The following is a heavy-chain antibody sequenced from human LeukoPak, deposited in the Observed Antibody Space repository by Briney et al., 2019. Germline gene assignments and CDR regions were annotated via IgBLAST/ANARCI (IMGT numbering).Heavy chain of an antibody. CDR1: GFTFSNFW. D-gene: IGHD1-26*01. Sequence: GGSLRLSCAASGFTFSNFWMSWVHQAPGTGLEWVANVKQDGSEKYYVDSVRGRFTISRDNAKNSLFLQMNSLRAEDTAVYYCARDRYSGTYLGASDIWGQGTMVTVSS. V-gene: IGHV3-7*01. CDR2: VKQDGSEK. CDR3: ARDRYSGTYLGASDI. J-gene: IGHJ3*02.